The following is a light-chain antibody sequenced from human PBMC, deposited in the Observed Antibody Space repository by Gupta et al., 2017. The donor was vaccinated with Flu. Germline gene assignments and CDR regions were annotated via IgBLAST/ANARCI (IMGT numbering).Light chain of an antibody. CDR2: GAS. CDR1: QSVSTY. CDR3: QQYNNWPPTWT. J-gene: IGKJ1*01. Sequence: VMTQSPATLSVSPGERATLSCRASQSVSTYLAWYQQKPGQAPRLLIYGASTRAPGIPASFSGSGSGTEFTLTVSSLQSEDFAVYYCQQYNNWPPTWTFGQGTKVEIK. V-gene: IGKV3-15*01.